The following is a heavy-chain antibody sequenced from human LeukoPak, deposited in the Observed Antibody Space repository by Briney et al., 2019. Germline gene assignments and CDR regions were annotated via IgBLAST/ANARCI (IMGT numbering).Heavy chain of an antibody. CDR2: ISYDGSNK. CDR1: GFTFSSYA. D-gene: IGHD4-11*01. Sequence: GGSLRLSCAASGFTFSSYAMYWVRQAPGKGLEWVAVISYDGSNKYYADSVKGRFTISRDNSKNTLYLQMNSLRAEDAAVYHCVRVNSNNFDFWGQGTLVTVSS. CDR3: VRVNSNNFDF. J-gene: IGHJ4*02. V-gene: IGHV3-30-3*01.